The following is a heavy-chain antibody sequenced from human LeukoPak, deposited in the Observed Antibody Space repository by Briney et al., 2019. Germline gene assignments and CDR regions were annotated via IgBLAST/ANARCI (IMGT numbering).Heavy chain of an antibody. D-gene: IGHD2-15*01. CDR1: GFSFSYYW. V-gene: IGHV3-7*01. Sequence: GGSLRLSCAASGFSFSYYWMSWVRQAPGKGLEWVANTKEDGSGSSYVDSVKGRFTISRDNAKNSLYLQMNSLRAEDAAVYYCAKGGVVGTRYYFDSWGQGTLVTVSS. J-gene: IGHJ4*02. CDR3: AKGGVVGTRYYFDS. CDR2: TKEDGSGS.